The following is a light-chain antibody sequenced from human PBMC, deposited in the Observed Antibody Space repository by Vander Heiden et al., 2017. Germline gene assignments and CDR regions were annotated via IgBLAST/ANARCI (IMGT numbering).Light chain of an antibody. CDR2: RAS. J-gene: IGKJ3*01. CDR3: QQYDSYPFT. V-gene: IGKV1-5*03. CDR1: QSVSTY. Sequence: DIQMTQSPSTLSASVGDRVTITCRASQSVSTYLAWYQQKPGKAPKLLICRASSLESGVPSRFSGSGSGTELTLTISGLQPDDFATYYCQQYDSYPFTFGPGTKVDVK.